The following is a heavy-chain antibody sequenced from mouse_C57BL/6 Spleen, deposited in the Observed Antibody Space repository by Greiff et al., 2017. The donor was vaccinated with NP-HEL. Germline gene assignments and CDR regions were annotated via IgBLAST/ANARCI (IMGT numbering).Heavy chain of an antibody. CDR3: ASHGNYDAMDY. CDR2: ISDGGSYT. J-gene: IGHJ4*01. V-gene: IGHV5-4*03. Sequence: EVKLVESGGGLVKPGGSLKLSCAASGFTFSSYAMSWVRQTPEKRLEWVATISDGGSYTYYPDNVKGRFTISRDNAKNNLYLQMSHLKSEDTAMYYCASHGNYDAMDYWGQGTSVTVSS. D-gene: IGHD2-1*01. CDR1: GFTFSSYA.